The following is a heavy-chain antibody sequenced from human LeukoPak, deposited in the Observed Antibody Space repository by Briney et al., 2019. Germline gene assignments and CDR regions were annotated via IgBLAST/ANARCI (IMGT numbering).Heavy chain of an antibody. Sequence: GGSLRLSCAASGFTFGSYSMNWVRQAPGKGLEWVSSISSSSSYIYYADSVKGRFTISRDNAKNSLYLQMNSLRAEDTAVYYCARIASHQLLPFDYWGQGTLVTVSS. D-gene: IGHD2-2*01. J-gene: IGHJ4*02. CDR1: GFTFGSYS. CDR3: ARIASHQLLPFDY. V-gene: IGHV3-21*01. CDR2: ISSSSSYI.